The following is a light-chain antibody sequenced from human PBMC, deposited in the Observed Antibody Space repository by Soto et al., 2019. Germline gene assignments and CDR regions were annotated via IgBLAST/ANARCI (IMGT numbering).Light chain of an antibody. CDR1: SSNIGSNT. J-gene: IGLJ1*01. CDR2: SNN. Sequence: QSVLTQPPSASGTPGQRVTISCSGSSSNIGSNTVNWYQQLPGTAPKLLIYSNNQRPSGVPDRFSGSNSGTSGSLAISGLQSEDEADYYCAAWNDTLTGLVF. V-gene: IGLV1-44*01. CDR3: AAWNDTLTGLV.